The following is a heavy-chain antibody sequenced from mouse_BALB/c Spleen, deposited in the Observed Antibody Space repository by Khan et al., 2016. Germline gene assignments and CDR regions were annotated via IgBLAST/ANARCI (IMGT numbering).Heavy chain of an antibody. J-gene: IGHJ4*01. V-gene: IGHV2-9*02. CDR1: GFSLTSYG. CDR3: ARSHYYGYAMDY. Sequence: QVQLKESGPGLVAPSQSLSITCTVSGFSLTSYGVHWVRQPPGKGLEWLGVIWAGGSTNYNSALMSRLSISKDNSKSQVCIKMNSLQTDDTAMYYCARSHYYGYAMDYWGQGTSVTVSS. CDR2: IWAGGST. D-gene: IGHD1-2*01.